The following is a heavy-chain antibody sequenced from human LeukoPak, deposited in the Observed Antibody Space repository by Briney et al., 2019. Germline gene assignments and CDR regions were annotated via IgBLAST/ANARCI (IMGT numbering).Heavy chain of an antibody. V-gene: IGHV4-34*12. CDR3: ARATRFLEWLRKNNWFDF. Sequence: SETLSLTCGVYGGSFSGYYWTWIRQSPEMGPEWVGEIIHSGRTNYNPSLTSRITISVDTSKNQFSLELRSVTAADTAVYYCARATRFLEWLRKNNWFDFWGQGILVTVSS. J-gene: IGHJ5*01. CDR1: GGSFSGYY. D-gene: IGHD3-3*01. CDR2: IIHSGRT.